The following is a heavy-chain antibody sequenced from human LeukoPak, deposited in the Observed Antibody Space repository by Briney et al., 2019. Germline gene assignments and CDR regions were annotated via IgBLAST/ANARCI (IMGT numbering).Heavy chain of an antibody. CDR2: IYYSGST. Sequence: SETLSLTCTVSGGSISSYYWSWIRQPPGKGLEWIGYIYYSGSTNYNPSLKSRVTISVDTSKNQFSLKLSSVTAADMAVYYCARDSKGDAFDIWGQGTMVTVSS. V-gene: IGHV4-59*01. CDR1: GGSISSYY. CDR3: ARDSKGDAFDI. J-gene: IGHJ3*02.